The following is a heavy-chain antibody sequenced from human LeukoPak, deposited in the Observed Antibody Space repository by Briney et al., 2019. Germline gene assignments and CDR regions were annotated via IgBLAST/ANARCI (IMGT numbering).Heavy chain of an antibody. CDR2: IYYSGST. V-gene: IGHV4-61*01. CDR3: ARDVAYYDFWSGNYYYYMDV. D-gene: IGHD3-3*01. CDR1: GGSISSSSYY. J-gene: IGHJ6*03. Sequence: SETLSLTCTVSGGSISSSSYYWSWIRQPPGKGLEWIGYIYYSGSTNYNPSLKGRVTISVDTSKNQFSLKLSSVTAADTAVYYCARDVAYYDFWSGNYYYYMDVWGKGTTVTVSS.